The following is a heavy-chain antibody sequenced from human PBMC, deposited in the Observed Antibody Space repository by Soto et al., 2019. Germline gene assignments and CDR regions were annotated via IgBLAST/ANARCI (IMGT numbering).Heavy chain of an antibody. CDR2: IYYSGTT. Sequence: SSETLSLTCTVSGGSISSNNYYWGWIRQPPRKGLEWIGSIYYSGTTYYNPSLENRLTISVDTSKNQFSLKLSSVTAADTAVYYCARHRLLTPPVYWGQGTLVTVS. V-gene: IGHV4-39*01. CDR3: ARHRLLTPPVY. CDR1: GGSISSNNYY. D-gene: IGHD1-26*01. J-gene: IGHJ4*02.